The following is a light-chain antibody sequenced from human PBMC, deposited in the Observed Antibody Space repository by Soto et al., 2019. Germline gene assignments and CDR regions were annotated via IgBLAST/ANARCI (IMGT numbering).Light chain of an antibody. CDR1: QNVSTY. Sequence: EIVLTQSPATLSLSPGERVTLSCRASQNVSTYLAWYQQKPGQAPRLLIYDASDSATAIPARFSGSGSGTDFTLTISSPEPEDSAVYYCQQRTNWLTFGPGTKVDIK. V-gene: IGKV3-11*01. J-gene: IGKJ3*01. CDR2: DAS. CDR3: QQRTNWLT.